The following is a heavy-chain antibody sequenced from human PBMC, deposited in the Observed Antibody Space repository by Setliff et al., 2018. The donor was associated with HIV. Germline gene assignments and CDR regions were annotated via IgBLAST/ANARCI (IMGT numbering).Heavy chain of an antibody. CDR2: ISASSDNT. D-gene: IGHD1-1*01. CDR3: ARGQLDRHLRSDVPFDI. CDR1: GYTFTTYG. Sequence: ASVKVSCKASGYTFTTYGFNWVRQAPGQGLEWMGWISASSDNTNYAQKFPGRVTLTTDTSTNTVYMELKSLRSDDTAVYFCARGQLDRHLRSDVPFDIWSQGTMVTVSS. V-gene: IGHV1-18*01. J-gene: IGHJ3*02.